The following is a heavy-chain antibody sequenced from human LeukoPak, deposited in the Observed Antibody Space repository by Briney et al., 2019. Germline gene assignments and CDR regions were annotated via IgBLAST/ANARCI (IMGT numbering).Heavy chain of an antibody. CDR1: GFTVSSNY. J-gene: IGHJ4*02. Sequence: GGSLRLSCAVSGFTVSSNYMNWVRQAPGKGLEWVSIIYSGGTTYYADSVKGRFTISRDNSKNTLFLQMNSLRAEDTAVYYCARGHWFAHLDYWGQGTLVTVSS. CDR3: ARGHWFAHLDY. CDR2: IYSGGTT. V-gene: IGHV3-53*01. D-gene: IGHD3-9*01.